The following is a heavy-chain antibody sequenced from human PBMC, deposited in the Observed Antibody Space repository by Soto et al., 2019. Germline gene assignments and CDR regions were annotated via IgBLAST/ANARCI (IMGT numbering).Heavy chain of an antibody. CDR2: IRGTSDAT. D-gene: IGHD4-17*01. Sequence: GSLRLSCAASGFTFNNYGMAWVRQAPGKGLEWVSEIRGTSDATYYADSVKGRFTISRDNSKNTLYLQMNTLRAADTAVYYCVKRKTYYSGDYDYWGQGTLVTVSS. CDR1: GFTFNNYG. J-gene: IGHJ4*02. CDR3: VKRKTYYSGDYDY. V-gene: IGHV3-23*01.